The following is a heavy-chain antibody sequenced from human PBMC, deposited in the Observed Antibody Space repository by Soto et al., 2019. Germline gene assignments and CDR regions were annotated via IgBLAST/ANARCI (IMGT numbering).Heavy chain of an antibody. V-gene: IGHV1-2*02. CDR2: INPNSGGT. CDR1: GYTFTVYY. Sequence: ASVKVSCKASGYTFTVYYMHCVLQSPLQGLEWMGWINPNSGGTNYAQKFQGRVTMTRDTSISTAYMELSRLRSDDTAVYYCARDPSFTFGGAPYGMDVWGQGTTVTVSS. D-gene: IGHD3-16*01. CDR3: ARDPSFTFGGAPYGMDV. J-gene: IGHJ6*02.